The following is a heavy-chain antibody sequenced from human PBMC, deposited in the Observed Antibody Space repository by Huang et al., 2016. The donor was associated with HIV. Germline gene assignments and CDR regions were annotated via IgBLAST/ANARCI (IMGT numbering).Heavy chain of an antibody. CDR1: GYIFSTYE. D-gene: IGHD6-25*01. J-gene: IGHJ4*02. CDR2: INSGHGNT. V-gene: IGHV1-3*01. CDR3: ARGIAAGDY. Sequence: QVQLVQSGAEVKKPGASGKVSCKASGYIFSTYETRWVRQVHGQRLEGMGRINSGHGNTKESQRFQGRVTITRDTAANTAYVELSSLRSEDTGVYYCARGIAAGDYWGQGTLVTVSS.